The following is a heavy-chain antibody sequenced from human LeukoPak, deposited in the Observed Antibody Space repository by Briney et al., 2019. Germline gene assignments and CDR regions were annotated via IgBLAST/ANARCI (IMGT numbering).Heavy chain of an antibody. J-gene: IGHJ1*01. V-gene: IGHV3-23*01. CDR2: ISGSGGST. CDR1: GFTFSSYA. CDR3: ASENYGDPTGGRFHH. Sequence: GGSLRLSCAASGFTFSSYAMSWVRQAPGKGLEWVSVISGSGGSTYYADSVKGRFTISRDNSKNTLYLQMNSLRAEETAEYYCASENYGDPTGGRFHHWGQGTLVTVSS. D-gene: IGHD4-17*01.